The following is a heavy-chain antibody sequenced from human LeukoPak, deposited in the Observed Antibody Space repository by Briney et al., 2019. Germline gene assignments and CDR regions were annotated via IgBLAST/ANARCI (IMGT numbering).Heavy chain of an antibody. J-gene: IGHJ4*02. CDR3: AKDLESTVTSLDY. CDR2: ISPSGSST. Sequence: GGSLRLSCVASGFTFRSYSMNWVRQAPGKGLEWVSSISPSGSSTWHADSVKGRFTISRDNSKNTLYLQMNSLRAEDTAVYYCAKDLESTVTSLDYWGQGTLVTVSS. V-gene: IGHV3-23*01. CDR1: GFTFRSYS. D-gene: IGHD4-17*01.